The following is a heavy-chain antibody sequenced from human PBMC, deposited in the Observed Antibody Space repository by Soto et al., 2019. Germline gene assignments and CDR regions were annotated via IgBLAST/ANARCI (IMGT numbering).Heavy chain of an antibody. CDR2: YSGST. D-gene: IGHD5-18*01. V-gene: IGHV4-30-4*01. CDR1: GGSISSGDYY. CDR3: ARASPVVTDV. Sequence: QVQLQESGPGLVKPSQTLSLTCTVSGGSISSGDYYWSYYSGSTYYNPSLKSRVTISVDTSKNQFSLKLSSVTAAATAVYYCARASPVVTDVWGQGTTVTVSS. J-gene: IGHJ6*02.